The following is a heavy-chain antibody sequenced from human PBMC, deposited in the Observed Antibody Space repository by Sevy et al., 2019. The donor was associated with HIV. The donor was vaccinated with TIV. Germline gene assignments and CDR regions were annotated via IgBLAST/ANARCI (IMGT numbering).Heavy chain of an antibody. Sequence: GGSLRLSCAASGFTFSSYSMNWVRQAPGKGLEWVSYISSSSSTIYYADSVKGRFTISRDNAKNSLYLQMNSLRAEDTAVYYFASDPLAVAGTLAGHNTRQVHNWFDPWGQGTLVTVSS. CDR1: GFTFSSYS. CDR3: ASDPLAVAGTLAGHNTRQVHNWFDP. V-gene: IGHV3-48*01. J-gene: IGHJ5*02. D-gene: IGHD6-19*01. CDR2: ISSSSSTI.